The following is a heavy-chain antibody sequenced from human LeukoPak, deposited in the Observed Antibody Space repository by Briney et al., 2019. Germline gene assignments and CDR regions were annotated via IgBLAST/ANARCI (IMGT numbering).Heavy chain of an antibody. J-gene: IGHJ4*02. CDR3: AKDQNYESSGYYGGFDY. CDR1: GFTFDDYG. D-gene: IGHD3-22*01. CDR2: INWNGGST. Sequence: GGSLRLSCAASGFTFDDYGMSWVRQAPGKGLEWVSGINWNGGSTGYADSVKGRFTISRDNSKNTLNLQMNSLRAEDTALYYCAKDQNYESSGYYGGFDYWGQGTLVTVSS. V-gene: IGHV3-20*04.